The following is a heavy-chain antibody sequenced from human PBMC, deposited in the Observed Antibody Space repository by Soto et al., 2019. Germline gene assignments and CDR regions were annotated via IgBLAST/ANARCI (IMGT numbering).Heavy chain of an antibody. CDR1: GYTFGNND. D-gene: IGHD2-8*01. CDR3: AKDGCPDGICYVRDHWFDP. CDR2: MNPNSGNT. Sequence: VASVKVSCKASGYTFGNNDISWVRQATGQGLEWMGWMNPNSGNTGYAQKFQGRVSMTRNTSISTAYLELSSLREEDTAVYYCAKDGCPDGICYVRDHWFDPWGQGAQVTVSS. J-gene: IGHJ5*02. V-gene: IGHV1-8*01.